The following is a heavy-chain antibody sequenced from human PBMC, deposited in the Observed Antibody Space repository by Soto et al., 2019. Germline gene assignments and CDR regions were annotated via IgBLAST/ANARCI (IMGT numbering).Heavy chain of an antibody. D-gene: IGHD2-2*01. CDR1: GRSIRSYY. Sequence: PPETLSLTCTLSGRSIRSYYSSWIRHPPRKGLAWIGYIYYSGSTNYNPSLKSRVTISVDTSKNQFSLKLSSVTAADTAVYYCAREGCSSTSCYPPYYYYGMDVWGQGTTVT. V-gene: IGHV4-59*01. CDR2: IYYSGST. J-gene: IGHJ6*02. CDR3: AREGCSSTSCYPPYYYYGMDV.